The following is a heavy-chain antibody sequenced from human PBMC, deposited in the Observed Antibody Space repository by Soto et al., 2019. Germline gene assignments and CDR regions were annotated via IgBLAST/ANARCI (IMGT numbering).Heavy chain of an antibody. Sequence: QLQLQESGPGRVKPSETLSLTCTVSGASISSSTFYWGWIRQPPGKGLEWIGAVYYSGSAYYNPSLKSGLTLSVDTSKNQFSLKLSSVTAAYTALYYCVGNAPYRSGWANRNDYWGQGTLVTVSS. CDR1: GASISSSTFY. J-gene: IGHJ4*02. D-gene: IGHD6-19*01. V-gene: IGHV4-39*01. CDR3: VGNAPYRSGWANRNDY. CDR2: VYYSGSA.